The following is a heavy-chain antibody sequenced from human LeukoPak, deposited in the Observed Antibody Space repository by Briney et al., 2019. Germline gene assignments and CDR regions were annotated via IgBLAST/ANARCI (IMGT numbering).Heavy chain of an antibody. CDR1: GFTFSSYG. D-gene: IGHD6-13*01. CDR3: AKGRLGIADAFDI. CDR2: ISGSGGST. Sequence: GGTLRLSCAASGFTFSSYGMSWVRQAPGKGLEWVSAISGSGGSTYYADSVKGQFTISRDNSKNTLYLQMNSLRAEDTAVYYCAKGRLGIADAFDIWGQGTMVTVSS. J-gene: IGHJ3*02. V-gene: IGHV3-23*01.